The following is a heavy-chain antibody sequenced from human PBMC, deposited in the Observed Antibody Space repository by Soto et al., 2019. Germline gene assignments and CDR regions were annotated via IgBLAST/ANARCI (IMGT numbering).Heavy chain of an antibody. D-gene: IGHD6-19*01. CDR3: ARDQVAVTGTPAFDY. CDR2: IKQDGSEK. Sequence: HPGGSLRLSCAASGFTFTNYWMDWVRQAPGRGLEWVANIKQDGSEKYYVDSVKGRFTISRDNAKNSLYPQMNSLRAEDTAVYFCARDQVAVTGTPAFDYWGQGILVTVSS. V-gene: IGHV3-7*01. J-gene: IGHJ4*02. CDR1: GFTFTNYW.